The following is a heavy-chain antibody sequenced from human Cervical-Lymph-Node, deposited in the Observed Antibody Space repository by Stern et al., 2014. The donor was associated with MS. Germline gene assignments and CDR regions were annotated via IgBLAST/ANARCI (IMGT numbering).Heavy chain of an antibody. D-gene: IGHD5-24*01. CDR1: GGSIRSAEYY. CDR3: SRDADGYSLVFGY. CDR2: IHNSGTT. J-gene: IGHJ4*02. V-gene: IGHV4-30-4*01. Sequence: QVQLQESGPGMVKPSQTLSLTCAVTGGSIRSAEYYWSWIRQSPGKGLEWIGYIHNSGTTSYNPSLKSRVTLSVDTSKNQFSLKLRSVTASDTAVYYCSRDADGYSLVFGYWGRGTLVTVSS.